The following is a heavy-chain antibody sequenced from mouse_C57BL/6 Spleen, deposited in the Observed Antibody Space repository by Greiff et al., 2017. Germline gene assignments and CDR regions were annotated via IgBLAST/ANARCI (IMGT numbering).Heavy chain of an antibody. J-gene: IGHJ4*01. V-gene: IGHV1-22*01. CDR2: INPNNGGT. CDR1: GYTFTDYN. D-gene: IGHD2-2*01. CDR3: ASDGYDDEGYAMDY. Sequence: VQLQQSGPELVKPGASVKMSCKASGYTFTDYNMHWVKQSHGKSLEWIGYINPNNGGTSYNQKFKGKATLTVNKSSSTAYMELRSLTSEDSAVYYCASDGYDDEGYAMDYWGQGTSVTVSS.